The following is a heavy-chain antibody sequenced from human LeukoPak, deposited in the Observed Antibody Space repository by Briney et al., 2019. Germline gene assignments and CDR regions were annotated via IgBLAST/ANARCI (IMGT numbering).Heavy chain of an antibody. Sequence: ASVKVSCKASGYTFTSYDINWVRHATGQGPEWMGWMNPNSGNTGYAQRFQGRVTMTRNTSISTAYMELSSLRSEDTAVYYCARGWRQWLVLPLASYGMDVWGQGTTVTVSS. D-gene: IGHD6-19*01. CDR1: GYTFTSYD. V-gene: IGHV1-8*01. J-gene: IGHJ6*02. CDR2: MNPNSGNT. CDR3: ARGWRQWLVLPLASYGMDV.